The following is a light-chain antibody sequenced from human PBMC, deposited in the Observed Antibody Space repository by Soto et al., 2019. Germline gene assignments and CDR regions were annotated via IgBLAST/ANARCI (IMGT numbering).Light chain of an antibody. CDR2: GAS. Sequence: EIVLTQSPGTLSLSPGERATLSCRASQSVSSSYLAWYQEKPGQAPMLLIYGASSRATGIPDRFSGSGSGTDFTLTISRLEPEDFAVYYCQQYGSSLWPFGQGTKVEIK. CDR1: QSVSSSY. J-gene: IGKJ1*01. V-gene: IGKV3-20*01. CDR3: QQYGSSLWP.